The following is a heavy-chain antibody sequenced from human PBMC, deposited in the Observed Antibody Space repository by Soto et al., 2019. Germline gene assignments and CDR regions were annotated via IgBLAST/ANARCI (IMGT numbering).Heavy chain of an antibody. J-gene: IGHJ4*02. V-gene: IGHV3-23*01. Sequence: EVQMLESGGDLVQPGGSLGLSCAASGFSFSSYAMSWVRQAPGKGLEWVSGISASGGDTKYADSVKGRFSVFRDNSKNPLSLQMGSLRAEDTGIYYCTKDAYSSGWYYFDNWGQGTLVTVSS. CDR1: GFSFSSYA. D-gene: IGHD6-13*01. CDR3: TKDAYSSGWYYFDN. CDR2: ISASGGDT.